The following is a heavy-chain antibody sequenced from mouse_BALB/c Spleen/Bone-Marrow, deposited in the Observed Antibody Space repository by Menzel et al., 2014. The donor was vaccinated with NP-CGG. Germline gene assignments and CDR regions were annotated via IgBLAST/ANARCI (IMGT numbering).Heavy chain of an antibody. J-gene: IGHJ2*01. CDR1: GYTFTSSW. Sequence: VKLMESGSVLVRPGASVKLSCKASGYTFTSSWMHWAKQRPGQGLEWIGEIHPNSGNTNYNEKFKGKATLTVDTSSSTAYVDPSSLTSEDSAVYYCARGDPYYRYSDYWGQGTTLAVSS. CDR3: ARGDPYYRYSDY. CDR2: IHPNSGNT. D-gene: IGHD2-14*01. V-gene: IGHV1S130*01.